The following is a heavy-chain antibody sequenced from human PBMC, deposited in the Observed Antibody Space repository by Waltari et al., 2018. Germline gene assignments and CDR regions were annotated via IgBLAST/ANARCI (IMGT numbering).Heavy chain of an antibody. CDR2: INPNSGGT. J-gene: IGHJ4*02. CDR1: GYTFTGYY. CDR3: ARDVTRYSGSRRGYFDY. V-gene: IGHV1-2*06. Sequence: QVQLVQSGAEVKKPGASVKVSCKASGYTFTGYYMHWVRQAPGQGLEWMGRINPNSGGTNYAQKFQGRVTMTRDTSISTAYMELSRLRSDDTAVYYCARDVTRYSGSRRGYFDYWGQGTLVTVSS. D-gene: IGHD1-26*01.